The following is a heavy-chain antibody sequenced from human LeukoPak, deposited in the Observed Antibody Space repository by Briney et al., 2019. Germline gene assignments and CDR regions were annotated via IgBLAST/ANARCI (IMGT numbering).Heavy chain of an antibody. CDR3: ARMDMDPAMVTNSFEY. D-gene: IGHD5-18*01. CDR1: GYTFTSYY. CDR2: IHPSGGST. J-gene: IGHJ4*02. Sequence: ASVKVSCKASGYTFTSYYVHWIRQAPGQGPQWMGVIHPSGGSTSLAQKFQGRVTMTRDTSTSTVYMELSSLRSEDTAVYYCARMDMDPAMVTNSFEYWGQGTLVTVSS. V-gene: IGHV1-46*01.